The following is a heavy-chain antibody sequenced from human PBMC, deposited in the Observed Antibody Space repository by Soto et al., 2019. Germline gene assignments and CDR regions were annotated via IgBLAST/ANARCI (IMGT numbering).Heavy chain of an antibody. D-gene: IGHD5-12*01. CDR2: IYGDGTT. J-gene: IGHJ4*02. CDR3: ARARDGYTVLYEPT. V-gene: IGHV3-53*01. Sequence: GGSLRLSCAASGIPISRNYMSLVRQSPGKGLEWVSVIYGDGTTYYADSVKGRFTISRDNSKSTLYLQMKSLRADDTAVYYCARARDGYTVLYEPTWGQGTLVTVSS. CDR1: GIPISRNY.